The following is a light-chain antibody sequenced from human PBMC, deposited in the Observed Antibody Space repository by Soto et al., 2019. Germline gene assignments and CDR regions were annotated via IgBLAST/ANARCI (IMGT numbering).Light chain of an antibody. V-gene: IGLV3-1*01. CDR1: KVGGKY. CDR2: DDT. CDR3: QAWDNTVV. J-gene: IGLJ2*01. Sequence: SYELTQPPSVSVSPGQTATMTCSGDKVGGKYVCWYQQKPGQSPVLVIYDDTKRPSGIPERFSGSNSGNTATLTISGTQAMDEADYYCQAWDNTVVFGGGTKLTVL.